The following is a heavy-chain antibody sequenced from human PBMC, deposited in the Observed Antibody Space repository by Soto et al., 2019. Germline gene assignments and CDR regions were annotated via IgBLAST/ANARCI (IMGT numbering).Heavy chain of an antibody. Sequence: QVQLQESGPGLVKPSETLSLTCTVSGGSISSYYWSWIRQPPGKGLEWIGYNYYSGSTNYNPSLKSRVTISVDTSKNQFSLKLSSVTAADTAVYYCAREGRVTTYFDYWGQGTLVTVSS. CDR1: GGSISSYY. J-gene: IGHJ4*02. V-gene: IGHV4-59*01. D-gene: IGHD4-17*01. CDR3: AREGRVTTYFDY. CDR2: NYYSGST.